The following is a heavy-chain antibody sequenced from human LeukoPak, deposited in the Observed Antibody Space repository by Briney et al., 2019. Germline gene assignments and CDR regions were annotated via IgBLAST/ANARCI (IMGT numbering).Heavy chain of an antibody. V-gene: IGHV4-34*01. D-gene: IGHD3/OR15-3a*01. J-gene: IGHJ3*02. CDR3: ATSLIYAFDI. CDR2: ITHSGST. Sequence: PSETLSLTCAVYGGSFSGYYWSWIRQPPGKGLEWIGEITHSGSTNYNPSLKSRVTISVDTSKNQFSLKLSSVTAADTAVYYCATSLIYAFDIWGQGTMVTVSS. CDR1: GGSFSGYY.